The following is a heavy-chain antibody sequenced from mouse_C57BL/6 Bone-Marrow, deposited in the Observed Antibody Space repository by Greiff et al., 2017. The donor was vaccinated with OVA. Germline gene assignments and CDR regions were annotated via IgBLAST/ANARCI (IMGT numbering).Heavy chain of an antibody. CDR1: GYTFTSYW. D-gene: IGHD2-4*01. J-gene: IGHJ4*01. V-gene: IGHV1-74*01. CDR3: AMALRRYYAMDY. CDR2: IHPSDSDT. Sequence: QVQLQQSGAELVKPGASVKVSCKASGYTFTSYWMHWVKQRPGQGLEWIGRIHPSDSDTNYNQKFKGKATLTVDKSSSTAYMQLSSLTSEDSAVYYCAMALRRYYAMDYWGQGTSVTVSS.